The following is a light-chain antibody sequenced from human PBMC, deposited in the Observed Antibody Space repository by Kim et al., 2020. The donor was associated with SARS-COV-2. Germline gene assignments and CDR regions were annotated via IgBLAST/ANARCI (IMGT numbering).Light chain of an antibody. CDR1: KLGDKY. Sequence: SHELTQPPSVSVSPGQTASITCSGDKLGDKYACWYQQKPGQSPVLVIYQDSKRPSGTPERFSGSNSGNTATLTISGTQAMDEADYYCQAWDSSTHVVFGG. J-gene: IGLJ2*01. V-gene: IGLV3-1*01. CDR2: QDS. CDR3: QAWDSSTHVV.